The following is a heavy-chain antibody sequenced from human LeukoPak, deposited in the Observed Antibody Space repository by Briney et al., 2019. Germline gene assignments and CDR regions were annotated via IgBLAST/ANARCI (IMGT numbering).Heavy chain of an antibody. Sequence: GGSLRLSCAASGFTFSSYSMNWVRQAPGKGLEWVAVISYDGSNKYYADSVKGRFTISRDNSKNTLYLQMNSLRAEDTAVYYCALLVGATLDFDYWGQGTLVTVSS. CDR1: GFTFSSYS. V-gene: IGHV3-30*03. D-gene: IGHD1-26*01. CDR3: ALLVGATLDFDY. J-gene: IGHJ4*02. CDR2: ISYDGSNK.